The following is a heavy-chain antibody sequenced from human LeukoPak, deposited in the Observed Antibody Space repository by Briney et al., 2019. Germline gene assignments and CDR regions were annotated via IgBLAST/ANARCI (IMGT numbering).Heavy chain of an antibody. Sequence: ASVKVSCKASGYTFTSYGISWVRQAPGQGLEWMGWISAYNGNTNYAQKLQGRVTMTTDTSTSTAYMELRSLRSDDTAVYYCARMSQGLRYFDWLPYYFDYWGQETLVTVSS. CDR2: ISAYNGNT. J-gene: IGHJ4*02. D-gene: IGHD3-9*01. CDR3: ARMSQGLRYFDWLPYYFDY. V-gene: IGHV1-18*01. CDR1: GYTFTSYG.